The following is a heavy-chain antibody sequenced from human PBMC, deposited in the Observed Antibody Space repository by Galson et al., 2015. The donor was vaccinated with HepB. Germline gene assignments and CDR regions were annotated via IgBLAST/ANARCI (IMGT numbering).Heavy chain of an antibody. J-gene: IGHJ4*02. V-gene: IGHV6-1*01. CDR1: GDSVSSNSAA. D-gene: IGHD6-13*01. Sequence: CAISGDSVSSNSAAWNWIRQSPSRGLEWLGRTYYRSKWYNDYAVSVKSPITINPDTSKNQFSLQLNSVTPEDTAVYYCARDRTYSSSQRRGYFDYWGQGTLVTVSS. CDR2: TYYRSKWYN. CDR3: ARDRTYSSSQRRGYFDY.